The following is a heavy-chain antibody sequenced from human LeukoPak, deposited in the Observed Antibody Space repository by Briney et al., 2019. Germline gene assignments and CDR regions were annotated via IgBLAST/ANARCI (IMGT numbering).Heavy chain of an antibody. V-gene: IGHV3-43*02. D-gene: IGHD4-17*01. CDR3: ARDRGTTGFIS. CDR2: ITGDGSGT. Sequence: GGSLRLSCAASGFTFHDYAMHWVRQAPGKGLEWVSFITGDGSGTYYADSVKGRFTISRDNSGTSLYLQMDSLRTVDTAFYYCARDRGTTGFISWGQGALVTVSS. CDR1: GFTFHDYA. J-gene: IGHJ4*02.